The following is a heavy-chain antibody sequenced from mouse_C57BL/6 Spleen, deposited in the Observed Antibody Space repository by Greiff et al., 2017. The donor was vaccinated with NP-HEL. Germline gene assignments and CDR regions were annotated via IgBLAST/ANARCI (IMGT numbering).Heavy chain of an antibody. CDR2: IDPETGGT. V-gene: IGHV1-15*01. D-gene: IGHD2-1*01. CDR1: GYTFTDYE. J-gene: IGHJ1*03. CDR3: TRHGNPLYFDV. Sequence: QVQLQQSGAELVRPGASVTLSCKASGYTFTDYEMHWVKQTPVHGLEWIGAIDPETGGTAYNQKFKGKAILTADKSSSTAYMELRSLTSEDSAVYYCTRHGNPLYFDVWGTGTTVTVSS.